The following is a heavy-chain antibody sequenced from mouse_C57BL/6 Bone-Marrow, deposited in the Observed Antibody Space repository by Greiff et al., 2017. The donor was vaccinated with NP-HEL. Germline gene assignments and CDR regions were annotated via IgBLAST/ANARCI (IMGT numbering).Heavy chain of an antibody. V-gene: IGHV2-2*01. J-gene: IGHJ3*01. D-gene: IGHD2-3*01. CDR1: GFSLTSYG. CDR2: LWSGGST. Sequence: VHLVESGPGLVQPSQSLSISCTVSGFSLTSYGVHWVRQSPGKGLEWLGELWSGGSTDYNAAFISRLSISKDNSKSQFFLKMNSLQAEDTAIYYCARNICDGYYWFAYWGQGTLVTVSA. CDR3: ARNICDGYYWFAY.